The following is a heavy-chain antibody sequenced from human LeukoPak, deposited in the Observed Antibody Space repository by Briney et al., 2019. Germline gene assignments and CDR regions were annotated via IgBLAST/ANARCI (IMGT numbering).Heavy chain of an antibody. Sequence: PSETVPLTCTVSGGSLSSYFRNWIRQPPGKGLEWIGYLHDSGTSNYNPSLKSRVTIALDTSKNQFSLKLTSVTAADTAVYYCARFVVVPAAMGIDYWGQGTLVTVSS. CDR1: GGSLSSYF. D-gene: IGHD2-2*01. CDR2: LHDSGTS. V-gene: IGHV4-59*01. CDR3: ARFVVVPAAMGIDY. J-gene: IGHJ4*02.